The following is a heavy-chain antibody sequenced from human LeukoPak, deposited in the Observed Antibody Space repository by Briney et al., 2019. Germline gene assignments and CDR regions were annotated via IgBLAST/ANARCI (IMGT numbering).Heavy chain of an antibody. Sequence: SVKVSCKASGGTFSSYAISWVRQAPGQGLEWMGRIIPIFGTANHAQKFQGRVTITTDESTSTAYMELSSLRSEDTAVYYCAGGPPNYYDSSGYQYSSDYWGQGTLVTVSS. D-gene: IGHD3-22*01. V-gene: IGHV1-69*05. CDR3: AGGPPNYYDSSGYQYSSDY. J-gene: IGHJ4*02. CDR1: GGTFSSYA. CDR2: IIPIFGTA.